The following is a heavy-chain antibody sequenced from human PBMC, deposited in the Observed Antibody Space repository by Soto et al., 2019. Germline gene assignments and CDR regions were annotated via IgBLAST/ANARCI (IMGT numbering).Heavy chain of an antibody. CDR1: GFTFSHYG. CDR3: ARYSGKYQGPIDY. V-gene: IGHV3-30*03. Sequence: QVQLVESGGGVVQPGRSLRLSCAASGFTFSHYGIHWVRQAPGKGLEWLAVISYDGSNKHYADSVKGRFTVSRDNSKNTLYLQMNGLRAEDTAVYFCARYSGKYQGPIDYGGQGTLVTVSS. CDR2: ISYDGSNK. D-gene: IGHD1-26*01. J-gene: IGHJ4*02.